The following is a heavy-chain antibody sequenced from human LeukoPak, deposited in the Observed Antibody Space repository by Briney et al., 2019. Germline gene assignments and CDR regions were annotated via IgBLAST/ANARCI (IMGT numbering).Heavy chain of an antibody. CDR1: GFTFSSYG. CDR3: AKDFELSSGYGFDY. CDR2: ISYDGSNK. Sequence: GRSLRLSCAASGFTFSSYGMHWVRQAPGKGLEWVAVISYDGSNKYYADSVKGRFTISRDNSKNTLYLQMNSLRAEDTAVYYCAKDFELSSGYGFDYWGQGILVTVSS. D-gene: IGHD5-12*01. V-gene: IGHV3-30*18. J-gene: IGHJ4*02.